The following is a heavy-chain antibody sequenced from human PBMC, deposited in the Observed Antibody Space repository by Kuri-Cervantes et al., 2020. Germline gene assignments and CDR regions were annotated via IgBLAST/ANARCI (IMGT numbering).Heavy chain of an antibody. V-gene: IGHV3-48*01. J-gene: IGHJ4*02. CDR1: GFTFSSYS. CDR2: ISSSSSTI. Sequence: GESLKISCAASGFTFSSYSMNWVRQAPGKGLEWVSYISSSSSTIYYADSVKGRFTISRDNAKNSLYLQMNSLRAEDTALYYCTRAGRVAIPYYFDYWGQGTLVTVSS. D-gene: IGHD3-3*01. CDR3: TRAGRVAIPYYFDY.